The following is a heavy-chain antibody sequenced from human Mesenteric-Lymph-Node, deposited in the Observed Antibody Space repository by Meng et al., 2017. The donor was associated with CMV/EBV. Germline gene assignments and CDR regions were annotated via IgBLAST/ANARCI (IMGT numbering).Heavy chain of an antibody. CDR2: ISYDGSKK. CDR1: GFTFSSYG. D-gene: IGHD2-8*01. Sequence: GGSLRLSCAASGFTFSSYGMHWVRQAPGKGLEWVTAISYDGSKKYYADSVKGRFTISRDNSKNTLSLQMNTLRTDDTAVYYCARYGPFDYWGQGTLVTVSS. CDR3: ARYGPFDY. J-gene: IGHJ4*02. V-gene: IGHV3-30*19.